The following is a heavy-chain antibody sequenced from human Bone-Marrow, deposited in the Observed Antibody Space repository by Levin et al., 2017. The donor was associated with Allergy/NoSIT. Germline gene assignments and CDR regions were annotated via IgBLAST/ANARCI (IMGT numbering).Heavy chain of an antibody. CDR3: AIGLGIVSEDY. V-gene: IGHV1-8*01. D-gene: IGHD1-26*01. CDR2: MNPNSGNT. Sequence: ASVKVSCKASGYTFTSFDINWVRQATGQGLEWMGWMNPNSGNTGYAQKFQGRVTMTRNTAMRTAYMELSSLRSEDTAVYYCAIGLGIVSEDYWGQGTLVTVSS. J-gene: IGHJ4*02. CDR1: GYTFTSFD.